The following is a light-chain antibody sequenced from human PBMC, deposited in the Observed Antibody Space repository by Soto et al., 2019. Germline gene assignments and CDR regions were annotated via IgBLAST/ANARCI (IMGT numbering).Light chain of an antibody. Sequence: EIVLTKSPVTLSLSPGETVALFCRASQGVSSNLAWYHQRPGQPPSLLIHGAFTRATGTPDRFIGSGFGTDFTLTITRLEPEDFGVYDCQQYAQLRPLTFGGGTTVEVK. CDR3: QQYAQLRPLT. V-gene: IGKV3-20*01. J-gene: IGKJ4*01. CDR2: GAF. CDR1: QGVSSN.